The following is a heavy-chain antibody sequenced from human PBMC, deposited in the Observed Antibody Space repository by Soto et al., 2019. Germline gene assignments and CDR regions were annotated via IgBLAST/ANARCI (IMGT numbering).Heavy chain of an antibody. CDR3: ASRAVAGWFDP. CDR1: GGSISSYY. V-gene: IGHV4-4*07. CDR2: IYTSGST. D-gene: IGHD6-19*01. Sequence: ETLSLTCTVSGGSISSYYWSWIRQPAGKGLEWIGRIYTSGSTNYNPSLKSRVTMSVDTSKNQFSLKLSSVIAADTAVYYCASRAVAGWFDPWGQGTLVTVSS. J-gene: IGHJ5*02.